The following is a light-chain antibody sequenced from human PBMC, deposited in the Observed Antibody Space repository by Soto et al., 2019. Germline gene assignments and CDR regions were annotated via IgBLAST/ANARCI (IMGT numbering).Light chain of an antibody. CDR2: DVS. V-gene: IGLV2-14*03. CDR1: SSDVGGYNY. CDR3: RPYRPRTTTHYV. J-gene: IGLJ1*01. Sequence: QSALTQPASLSGSPGQSITISCTGTSSDVGGYNYVSWYQQHPGKAPKLMIYDVSNRPSGVSNRFSGSKSGNTASLTISGLQAEDEADYYCRPYRPRTTTHYVFGPGTKLPVL.